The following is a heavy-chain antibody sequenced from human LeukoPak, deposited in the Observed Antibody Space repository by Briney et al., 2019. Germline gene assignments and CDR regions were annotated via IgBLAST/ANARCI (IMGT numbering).Heavy chain of an antibody. V-gene: IGHV4-34*01. CDR2: INHSGST. Sequence: SETLSLTCAVYGGSFSGYYWSWIRQPPGKGLEWIGEINHSGSTNYNPSLKSRVTISVDTSKNQFSLKLSSVTAADTAVYYCARDGDYGXXXXDXXGQGXXXTV. CDR1: GGSFSGYY. CDR3: ARDGDYGXXXXDX. J-gene: IGHJ4*02. D-gene: IGHD4-17*01.